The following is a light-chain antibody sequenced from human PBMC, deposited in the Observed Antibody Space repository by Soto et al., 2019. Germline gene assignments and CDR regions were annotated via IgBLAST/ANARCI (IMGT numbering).Light chain of an antibody. CDR3: QQYYNTPCT. Sequence: DIVMTQSPDSLAVSLGERATINCKSSQNILYSSDNKNYLAWYQQKPGQSPKLLIYWASTRESGVPDRFSGSGSGTDFTLTISSLQAEDVAVYYCQQYYNTPCTFGQGTKLEIK. CDR2: WAS. V-gene: IGKV4-1*01. J-gene: IGKJ2*02. CDR1: QNILYSSDNKNY.